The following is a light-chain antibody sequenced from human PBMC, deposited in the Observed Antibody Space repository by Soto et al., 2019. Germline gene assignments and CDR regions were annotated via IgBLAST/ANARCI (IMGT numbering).Light chain of an antibody. CDR3: QQYNSYSPWT. CDR2: DAS. CDR1: QSISSW. V-gene: IGKV1-5*01. J-gene: IGKJ1*01. Sequence: DIQMTQSPSALSASVGDRVTITCRASQSISSWLAWYQQKPGKAPKLLIYDASSLESGVPSRFSGSGSGTEFTLTISSLHADDFANYYCQQYNSYSPWTFGQGTKV.